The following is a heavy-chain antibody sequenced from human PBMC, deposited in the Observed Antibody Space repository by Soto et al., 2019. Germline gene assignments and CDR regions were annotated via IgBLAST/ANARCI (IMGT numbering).Heavy chain of an antibody. J-gene: IGHJ6*03. V-gene: IGHV3-7*01. CDR2: IKQDGSEK. Sequence: GGSLRLSCAASGFTFSSYWMSWVRQAPGKGLEWVANIKQDGSEKYYVDSVKGRFTISRDNAKNSLYLQMNSLRAEDTAVYYCARDRVEGAARSAAQATARYYYYYYYMDVWGKGTTVTVSS. D-gene: IGHD6-6*01. CDR3: ARDRVEGAARSAAQATARYYYYYYYMDV. CDR1: GFTFSSYW.